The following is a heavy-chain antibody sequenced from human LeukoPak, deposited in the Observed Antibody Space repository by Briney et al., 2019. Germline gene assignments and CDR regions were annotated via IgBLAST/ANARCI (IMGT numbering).Heavy chain of an antibody. V-gene: IGHV3-15*01. CDR1: GFTFSNAW. J-gene: IGHJ4*02. CDR2: IKSKTDGGTT. CDR3: TTVCSGGSCSRGG. D-gene: IGHD2-15*01. Sequence: PGGSLRLSCAASGFTFSNAWMNWLLQAPGKGLQCVGCIKSKTDGGTTDYAAPVKGRFTISRDDSKNTLYLQMNSLKTEDTAVYYCTTVCSGGSCSRGGWGQGTLVTVSS.